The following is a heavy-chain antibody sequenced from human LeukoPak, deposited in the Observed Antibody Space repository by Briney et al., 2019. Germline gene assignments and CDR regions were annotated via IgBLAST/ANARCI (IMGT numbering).Heavy chain of an antibody. CDR1: GYSFTSYW. D-gene: IGHD2-2*01. V-gene: IGHV5-51*01. Sequence: GESLKISCKGSGYSFTSYWIGWVRQMPGKGLEWMGIIYPGDSDTRYSPSFQGQVTISADKSISTAYLRWSSLKASDTAMYYCARQSHCSSTSCPYYFDYWGQGTLVTVSS. CDR3: ARQSHCSSTSCPYYFDY. J-gene: IGHJ4*02. CDR2: IYPGDSDT.